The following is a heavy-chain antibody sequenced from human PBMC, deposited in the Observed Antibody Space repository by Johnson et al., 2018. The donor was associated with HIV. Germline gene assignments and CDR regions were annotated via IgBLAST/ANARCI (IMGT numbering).Heavy chain of an antibody. J-gene: IGHJ3*02. CDR3: ARDGAQRADACEI. V-gene: IGHV3-30*02. Sequence: VQLVESGGGVVQPGRSLRLSCAASDFTFSSYGMHWVRQAPGKGLEWVTFIQYDGSNKYYADSVKGRFTISRDNSRNTLYLQMNSLRAEDTAVYYCARDGAQRADACEIWGQGTIVTVSS. D-gene: IGHD6-25*01. CDR2: IQYDGSNK. CDR1: DFTFSSYG.